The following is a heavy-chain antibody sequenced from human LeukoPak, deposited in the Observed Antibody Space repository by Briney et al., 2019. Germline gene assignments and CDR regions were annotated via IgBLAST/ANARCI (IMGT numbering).Heavy chain of an antibody. CDR2: IKQDGSEK. Sequence: GGSLRLSCAASGFTFSSYWMSWVRQAPGKGLEWVANIKQDGSEKYYVDSVKGRFTISRDNAKNSLYLQMNSLRAEDTAVYYCARDGTLLSRYSSSNDAFDIWGQGTMVTVSS. V-gene: IGHV3-7*01. D-gene: IGHD6-13*01. CDR1: GFTFSSYW. CDR3: ARDGTLLSRYSSSNDAFDI. J-gene: IGHJ3*02.